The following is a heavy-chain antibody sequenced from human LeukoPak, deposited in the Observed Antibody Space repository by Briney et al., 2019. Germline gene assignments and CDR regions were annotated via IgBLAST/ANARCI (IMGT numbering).Heavy chain of an antibody. CDR3: ARSSSGWYSYFDY. CDR2: ISYDGSNK. Sequence: PGGSLRLSCAASGFTFSGYAMHWVRQAPGKGLEWVAVISYDGSNKYYADSVKGRFTISRDNSKNTLYLQMNSLRAEDTAVYYCARSSSGWYSYFDYWGQGTLVTVSS. J-gene: IGHJ4*02. CDR1: GFTFSGYA. V-gene: IGHV3-30-3*01. D-gene: IGHD6-19*01.